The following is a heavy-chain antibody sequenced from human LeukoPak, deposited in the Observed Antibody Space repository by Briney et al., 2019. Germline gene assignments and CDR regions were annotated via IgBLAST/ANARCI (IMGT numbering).Heavy chain of an antibody. J-gene: IGHJ4*02. CDR2: IKKDGSEK. CDR3: ARHLSGVTGYTYGRGIDY. D-gene: IGHD5-18*01. CDR1: GFTFSSYW. V-gene: IGHV3-7*01. Sequence: GGSLRLSCTASGFTFSSYWMSWVRQAPGKGLEWVANIKKDGSEKYYVDSVKGRFTISRDNAKTSLYLQMNSLRAEDTAVFYCARHLSGVTGYTYGRGIDYWGQGTLVTVSS.